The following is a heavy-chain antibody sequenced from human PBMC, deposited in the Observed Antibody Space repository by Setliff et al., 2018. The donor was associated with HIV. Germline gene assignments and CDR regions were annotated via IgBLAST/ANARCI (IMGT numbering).Heavy chain of an antibody. V-gene: IGHV3-30*02. CDR2: IRSDETNK. J-gene: IGHJ6*03. CDR3: ARISVASRYNSDMDV. CDR1: GFIFTTCG. Sequence: LRLSCEASGFIFTTCGMHWVRQAPGKGLEWVAFIRSDETNKYYSDSVKGRFTISRDTSKNTLFLQINSLRPEDTAVYYCARISVASRYNSDMDVWGKGTTVTVSS. D-gene: IGHD5-12*01.